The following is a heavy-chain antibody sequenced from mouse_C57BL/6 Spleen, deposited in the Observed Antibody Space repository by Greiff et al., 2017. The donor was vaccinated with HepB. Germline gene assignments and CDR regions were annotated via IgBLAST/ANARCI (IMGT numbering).Heavy chain of an antibody. D-gene: IGHD4-1*01. J-gene: IGHJ4*01. CDR1: GYAFSSSW. CDR2: IYPGDGDT. V-gene: IGHV1-82*01. Sequence: VMLVESGPELVKPGASVKISCKASGYAFSSSWMNWVKQRPGKGLEWIGRIYPGDGDTNYNGKFKGKATLTADKSSSTAYMQLSSLTSEDSAVYFCARKLGRGYAMDYWGQGTSVTVSS. CDR3: ARKLGRGYAMDY.